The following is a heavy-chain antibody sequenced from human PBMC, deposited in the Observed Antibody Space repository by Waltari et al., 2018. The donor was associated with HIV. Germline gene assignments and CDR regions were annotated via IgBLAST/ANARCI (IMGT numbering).Heavy chain of an antibody. J-gene: IGHJ4*02. CDR2: IKQDESEK. CDR1: EFTFNNYW. D-gene: IGHD3-22*01. V-gene: IGHV3-7*01. CDR3: AREALYDSSGYYFDY. Sequence: EVQLVESGGGLVQPGGSLRLSYAASEFTFNNYWMTWVRQAPGKGLEWVANIKQDESEKYYVDSVKGRFTISRDNAKNSLFLQMNSLRAEDTAVYYCAREALYDSSGYYFDYWGQGTLVTVSS.